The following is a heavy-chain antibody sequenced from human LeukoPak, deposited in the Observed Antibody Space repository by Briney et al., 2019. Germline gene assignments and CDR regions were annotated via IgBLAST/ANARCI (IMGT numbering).Heavy chain of an antibody. J-gene: IGHJ5*02. CDR2: INHSGGT. CDR3: ARGRYSSSWSTYNWFDP. V-gene: IGHV4-34*01. Sequence: SETLSLTCAVYGGSFSGYYWSWIRQPPGKGLEWIGEINHSGGTNYNPSLKSRVTISVDTSKNQFSLKLSSVTAADTAVYYCARGRYSSSWSTYNWFDPWGQGTLVTVSS. D-gene: IGHD6-13*01. CDR1: GGSFSGYY.